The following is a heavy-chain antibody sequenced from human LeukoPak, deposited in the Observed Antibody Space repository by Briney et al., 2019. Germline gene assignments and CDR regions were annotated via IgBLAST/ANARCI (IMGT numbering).Heavy chain of an antibody. J-gene: IGHJ4*02. CDR1: GFTFSSYA. CDR2: ISGSGGST. D-gene: IGHD2-8*01. V-gene: IGHV3-23*01. Sequence: PGGSLRLSCAASGFTFSSYALSWARRAPGKGLEWVSSISGSGGSTYSADSVKGRFTISRDNSKNTLYLQMNSLRAEDTALYYCAKDRSCTNDICHGDFDYWGQGTLVTVSS. CDR3: AKDRSCTNDICHGDFDY.